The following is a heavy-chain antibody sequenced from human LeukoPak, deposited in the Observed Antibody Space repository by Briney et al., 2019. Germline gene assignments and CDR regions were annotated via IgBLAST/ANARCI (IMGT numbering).Heavy chain of an antibody. J-gene: IGHJ4*02. CDR3: ARHIGYCSGGSCYDSYFDY. D-gene: IGHD2-15*01. CDR1: GGSISSSSYY. Sequence: SETLSLTCTVSGGSISSSSYYWGWIRQPPGTGLEWIGSIYYSGSTYYNPSLKSRVTISVDTSKNQFSLKLSSVTAADTAVYYCARHIGYCSGGSCYDSYFDYWGQGTLVTVSS. CDR2: IYYSGST. V-gene: IGHV4-39*01.